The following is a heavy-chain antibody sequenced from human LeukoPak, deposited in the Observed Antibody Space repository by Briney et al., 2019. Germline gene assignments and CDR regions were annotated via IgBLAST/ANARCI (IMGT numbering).Heavy chain of an antibody. D-gene: IGHD3-10*01. V-gene: IGHV3-30*02. CDR1: GFSFSGYG. J-gene: IGHJ3*02. CDR3: ARDPQGIDAFDI. Sequence: GGSLRLSCAASGFSFSGYGMHWVRQAPGKGLEWVAFIRYDGSNEYYADSVKGRFAISRDNSKNTLYLQMNSLRAEDTAVYYCARDPQGIDAFDIWGQGTMVTVSS. CDR2: IRYDGSNE.